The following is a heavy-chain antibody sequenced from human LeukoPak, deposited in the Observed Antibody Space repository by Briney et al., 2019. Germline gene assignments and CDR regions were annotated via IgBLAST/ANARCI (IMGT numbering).Heavy chain of an antibody. J-gene: IGHJ6*03. D-gene: IGHD3-10*01. Sequence: PGGSLRLSCAASGFTFSSYGMHWVRQAPGKGLEWVAFIRYDGSNKYYADSVKGRFTISRDNSKNTLYLQMNSLRAEDTAVYYCAREYYGSGSYYDYYYMDVWGKGTTVTVSS. CDR2: IRYDGSNK. CDR3: AREYYGSGSYYDYYYMDV. V-gene: IGHV3-30*02. CDR1: GFTFSSYG.